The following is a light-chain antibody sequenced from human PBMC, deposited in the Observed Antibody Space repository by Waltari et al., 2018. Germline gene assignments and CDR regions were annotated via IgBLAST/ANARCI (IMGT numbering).Light chain of an antibody. V-gene: IGLV2-23*02. Sequence: QSALTQPASVSGSPGQSITISRTGTSSDVGGYSLVSWYQQFPGKAPKLLIYEVTERPSGVSDRFSGSKSGNTASLTISGLQAEDEADYYCCSYAGYTTYVFGSGTKVTVL. CDR3: CSYAGYTTYV. CDR2: EVT. CDR1: SSDVGGYSL. J-gene: IGLJ1*01.